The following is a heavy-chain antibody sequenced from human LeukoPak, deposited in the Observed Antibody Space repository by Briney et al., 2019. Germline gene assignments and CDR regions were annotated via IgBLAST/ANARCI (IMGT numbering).Heavy chain of an antibody. CDR3: ARDPGIAAAGDSTHYYYYGMDV. Sequence: SETLSLTCTVSGGTISSYYWSWIRQPPGKGLEWIGYIYYGGSTNYNPSLKSRVTISLDTSKNQFSLQLNSVTPEDTAVYYCARDPGIAAAGDSTHYYYYGMDVWGQGTTVTVSS. V-gene: IGHV4-59*12. D-gene: IGHD6-13*01. CDR1: GGTISSYY. CDR2: IYYGGST. J-gene: IGHJ6*02.